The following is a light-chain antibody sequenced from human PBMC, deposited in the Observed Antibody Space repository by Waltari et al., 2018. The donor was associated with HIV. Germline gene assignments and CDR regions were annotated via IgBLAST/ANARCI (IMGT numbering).Light chain of an antibody. V-gene: IGLV3-1*01. CDR3: QAWDSSTDVV. Sequence: SYELTQPPSVSVSPGQTASITCSGDKQGEKYACWYQQKPGQSPLLVIYQDSKRPSGIPERFSGSNSGNTATLTISGTQAMDEADYYCQAWDSSTDVVFGGGTKLTVL. CDR2: QDS. CDR1: KQGEKY. J-gene: IGLJ2*01.